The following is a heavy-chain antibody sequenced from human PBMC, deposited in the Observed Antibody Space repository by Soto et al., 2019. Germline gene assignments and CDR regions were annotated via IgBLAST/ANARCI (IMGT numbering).Heavy chain of an antibody. V-gene: IGHV4-30-4*02. J-gene: IGHJ4*02. CDR3: ASTSYFDNSGSAY. D-gene: IGHD3-22*01. CDR2: IYYSGST. CDR1: GGSISRDNYY. Sequence: PSDTLSLTRTVSGGSISRDNYYWCWIRQPPGKGLEWIGYIYYSGSTYYNPPRKSRVIISIDTSKNQFSLRLSSVTAADTAVYYCASTSYFDNSGSAYWGQGTLVTVSS.